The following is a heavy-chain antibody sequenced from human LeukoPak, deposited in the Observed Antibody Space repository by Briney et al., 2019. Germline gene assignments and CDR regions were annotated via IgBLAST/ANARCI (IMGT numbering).Heavy chain of an antibody. CDR2: IYPGDSDT. CDR1: GYSFTAYC. CDR3: ARGGQNYYYYYMDV. Sequence: GESLKISCTASGYSFTAYCIAWVRQMPGKTPEWMGSIYPGDSDTKYSPSFQGQVTISADNSITTAYLQWNSMKASDTAMYYCARGGQNYYYYYMDVWGKGTTVTVTS. V-gene: IGHV5-51*01. D-gene: IGHD2-15*01. J-gene: IGHJ6*03.